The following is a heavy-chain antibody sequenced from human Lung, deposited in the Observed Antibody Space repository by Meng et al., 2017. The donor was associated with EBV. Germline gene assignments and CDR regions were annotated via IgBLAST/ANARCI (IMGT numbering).Heavy chain of an antibody. CDR2: IYYSGST. Sequence: VQPQQSGPGLVKPSQTLLPTCTGSGGPISSVGYYWRWIRQHPGKGLEWIGYIYYSGSTYYNPSLKSLVTISVDTSKNQFSLKLSSVTAADTAVYYCAATVNDGYFDYWGQGTLVTVSS. CDR3: AATVNDGYFDY. D-gene: IGHD4-11*01. J-gene: IGHJ4*02. CDR1: GGPISSVGYY. V-gene: IGHV4-31*01.